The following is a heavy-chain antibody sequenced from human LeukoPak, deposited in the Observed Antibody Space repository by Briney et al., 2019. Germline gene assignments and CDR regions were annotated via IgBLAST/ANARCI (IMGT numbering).Heavy chain of an antibody. CDR1: GGSINNYY. CDR3: ARGRYCSADICSGGDAFDI. V-gene: IGHV4-4*07. Sequence: PSETLSLTCTVSGGSINNYYWSWIRQPAGKGLEWIGRIYTRGSTNYNPSLKSRVTMSVDTSKNQFSLKLSSVTAADTAVYCARGRYCSADICSGGDAFDIWGQGNNGLRLF. CDR2: IYTRGST. D-gene: IGHD2-15*01. J-gene: IGHJ3*02.